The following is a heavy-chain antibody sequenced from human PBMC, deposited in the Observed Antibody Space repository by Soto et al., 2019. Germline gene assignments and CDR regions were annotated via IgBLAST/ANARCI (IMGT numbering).Heavy chain of an antibody. CDR3: ARVVVVYYYGMDV. Sequence: ASVKVSCKASGGTFSSYAISWVRQAPGQGLEWMGGIIPIFGTANYAQKFQGRVTITADESTSTAYMELSSLRSEDTAVYYCARVVVVYYYGMDVWGQRTTVTVSS. CDR2: IIPIFGTA. CDR1: GGTFSSYA. J-gene: IGHJ6*02. D-gene: IGHD3-22*01. V-gene: IGHV1-69*13.